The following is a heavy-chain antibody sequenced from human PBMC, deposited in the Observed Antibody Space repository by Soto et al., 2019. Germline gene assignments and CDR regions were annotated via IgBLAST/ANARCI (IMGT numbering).Heavy chain of an antibody. V-gene: IGHV4-4*02. CDR1: GGSISSSNW. CDR2: IFHSGST. Sequence: PSETLSLTCAVSGGSISSSNWWTWVRQPPGKGLEWVAEIFHSGSTNYNPSLKSRVTISVDKSKNQFSLKLTSVTAAGTAVYYCARDSESCGGDCYYLAYWGQGTLVTVSS. CDR3: ARDSESCGGDCYYLAY. J-gene: IGHJ4*02. D-gene: IGHD2-21*02.